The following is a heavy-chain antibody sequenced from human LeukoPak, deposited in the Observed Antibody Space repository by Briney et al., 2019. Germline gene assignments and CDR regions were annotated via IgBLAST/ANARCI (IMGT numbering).Heavy chain of an antibody. CDR2: ISPNSGIT. V-gene: IGHV1-2*02. Sequence: ASVKVSCKASEYTFTAYQMHWVRQAPGQGLEWMGWISPNSGITNYAQKFQGRVTLTRDTSISTAYMELSRLRSDDTAVYYCARLAAIVGKNAFDIWGQGAVVIVSS. CDR3: ARLAAIVGKNAFDI. D-gene: IGHD1-26*01. J-gene: IGHJ3*02. CDR1: EYTFTAYQ.